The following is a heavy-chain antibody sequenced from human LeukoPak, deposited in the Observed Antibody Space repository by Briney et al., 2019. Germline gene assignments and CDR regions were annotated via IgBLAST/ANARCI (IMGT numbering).Heavy chain of an antibody. CDR1: GYTFTGYY. CDR3: AREDYDFWSGYPLDY. J-gene: IGHJ4*02. Sequence: ASVKVSCKASGYTFTGYYMHWVRQAPGQGLEWVGWINPNSGGTNYAQKFQGRVTMTRDTSISTAYMELSRLRSDDTAVYYCAREDYDFWSGYPLDYWGQGTLVTVSS. D-gene: IGHD3-3*01. V-gene: IGHV1-2*02. CDR2: INPNSGGT.